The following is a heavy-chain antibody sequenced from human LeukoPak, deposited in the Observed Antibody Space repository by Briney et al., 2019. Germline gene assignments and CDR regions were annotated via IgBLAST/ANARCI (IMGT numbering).Heavy chain of an antibody. CDR2: MNPNSGNT. CDR3: ASSSSYRLGYYYMDV. Sequence: EASVKVSCKASGYTLTSYDINWVRQATGQGLEWMGWMNPNSGNTGYAQKFQGRVTMTRNTSISTAYMELSSLRSEDTAVYYCASSSSYRLGYYYMDVWGKGTTVTVSS. J-gene: IGHJ6*03. D-gene: IGHD6-6*01. V-gene: IGHV1-8*01. CDR1: GYTLTSYD.